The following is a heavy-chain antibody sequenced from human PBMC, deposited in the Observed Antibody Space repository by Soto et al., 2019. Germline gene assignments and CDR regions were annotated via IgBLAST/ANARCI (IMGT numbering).Heavy chain of an antibody. CDR3: AIASSFRGYSGYGDAFDI. J-gene: IGHJ3*02. V-gene: IGHV1-18*01. CDR1: GYTFTSYG. D-gene: IGHD5-12*01. Sequence: GASVKVSCKASGYTFTSYGISWVRQAPGQGLEWMGWISAYNGNTNYAQKLQGRVTMTTDTSTSTAYMELRSLRSDDTAVYYCAIASSFRGYSGYGDAFDICAQGTMVPVSS. CDR2: ISAYNGNT.